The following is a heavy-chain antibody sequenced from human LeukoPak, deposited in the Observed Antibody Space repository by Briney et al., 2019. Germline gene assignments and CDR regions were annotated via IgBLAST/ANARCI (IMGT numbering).Heavy chain of an antibody. D-gene: IGHD7-27*01. Sequence: ASVKVSCKASGHTFVSYGISWMRQAPGQGLEWMGWINPNNGDTRYAQKFQGWVTLTRDTSISTAYMELSRLTSDDTSVYYCARGPNTGCFDYWGQGTLVTVSS. V-gene: IGHV1-2*04. CDR2: INPNNGDT. J-gene: IGHJ4*02. CDR1: GHTFVSYG. CDR3: ARGPNTGCFDY.